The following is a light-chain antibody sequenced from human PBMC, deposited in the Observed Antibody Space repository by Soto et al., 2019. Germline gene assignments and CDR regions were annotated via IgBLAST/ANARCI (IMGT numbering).Light chain of an antibody. CDR1: QGITRW. J-gene: IGKJ4*01. V-gene: IGKV1-5*01. Sequence: DIQMTQSPSTRSAAVGDTVTFTCRASQGITRWFAWYQQKLGEATKVRIYDASSLESGHPLRCSGSGSRTQLTLTLSSMQSDDLATSYFQQYHHHCVLTLGGGTTVDIK. CDR3: QQYHHHCVLT. CDR2: DAS.